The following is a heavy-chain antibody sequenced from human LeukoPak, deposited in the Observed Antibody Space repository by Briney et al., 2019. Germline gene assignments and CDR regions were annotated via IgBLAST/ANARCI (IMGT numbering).Heavy chain of an antibody. Sequence: GGSLRLSCAASGLTFSMPAMDWVRQAPGKGLEWVAFIQNDGNSKNYADSVKGRFTISRDTSKNTLYLQMNSLRPEDTALYFCAIGADYCFPKWGQGTLVTVSS. J-gene: IGHJ4*02. V-gene: IGHV3-30*02. CDR3: AIGADYCFPK. CDR2: IQNDGNSK. CDR1: GLTFSMPA. D-gene: IGHD2/OR15-2a*01.